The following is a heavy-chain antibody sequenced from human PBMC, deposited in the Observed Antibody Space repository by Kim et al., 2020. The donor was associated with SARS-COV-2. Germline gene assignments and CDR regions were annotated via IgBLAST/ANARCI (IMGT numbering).Heavy chain of an antibody. V-gene: IGHV3-21*01. CDR2: ISSSSSYI. Sequence: GGSLRLSCAASGFTFSSYSMNWVRQAPGKGLEWVSSISSSSSYIYYADSVKGRFTISRDNAKNSLYLQMNSLRAEDTAVYYCARDRRSGTLSDYWGQGTLVTVSS. CDR3: ARDRRSGTLSDY. J-gene: IGHJ4*02. D-gene: IGHD1-26*01. CDR1: GFTFSSYS.